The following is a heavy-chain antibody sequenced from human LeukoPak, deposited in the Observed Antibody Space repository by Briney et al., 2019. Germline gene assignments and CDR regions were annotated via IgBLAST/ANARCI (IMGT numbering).Heavy chain of an antibody. CDR2: IPYDGSNK. D-gene: IGHD1-7*01. V-gene: IGHV3-30*02. CDR3: AKDPLLGGTRWSWFDP. CDR1: GFTFSSYG. Sequence: PGGSLRLSCAASGFTFSSYGMHWVRQAPGKGLEWVAFIPYDGSNKYYADSVKGRFTISRDNSKNTLYLQMNSLRAEDTAVYYCAKDPLLGGTRWSWFDPWGQGTLVTVSS. J-gene: IGHJ5*01.